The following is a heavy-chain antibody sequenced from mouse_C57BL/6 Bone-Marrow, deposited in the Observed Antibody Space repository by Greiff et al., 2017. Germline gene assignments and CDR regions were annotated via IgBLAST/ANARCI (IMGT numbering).Heavy chain of an antibody. CDR2: FYPRVVIL. D-gene: IGHD1-1*01. CDR3: ARDYGSSYGYFDV. V-gene: IGHV1-85*01. CDR1: GYPSPSSD. Sequence: VHLQQPGPELVKPGASVKLSCKASGYPSPSSDLTWLKQRPGQGLEWIGGFYPRVVILNDIEKFKGKATLIVDTSSGTAYMGIHSLPAEDSAVFFCARDYGSSYGYFDVWGTGTTVTVSS. J-gene: IGHJ1*03.